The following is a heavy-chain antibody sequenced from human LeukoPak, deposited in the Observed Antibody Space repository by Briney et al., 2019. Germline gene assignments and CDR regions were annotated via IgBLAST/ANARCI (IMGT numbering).Heavy chain of an antibody. CDR1: GFTFSSYA. V-gene: IGHV3-23*01. Sequence: GGSLRLSCAASGFTFSSYAMSWVRQAPGKGLEWVSAISGSGGSTYYADSVKGRFTISRDNSKNTLYLQMNSLRAEDTAVYYCAKAGITMVRGVPYYFDYWGQGTLVTVSS. D-gene: IGHD3-10*01. J-gene: IGHJ4*02. CDR2: ISGSGGST. CDR3: AKAGITMVRGVPYYFDY.